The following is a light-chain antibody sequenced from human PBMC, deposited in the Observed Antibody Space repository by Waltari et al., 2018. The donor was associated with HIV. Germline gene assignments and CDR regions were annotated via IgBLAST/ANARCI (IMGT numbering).Light chain of an antibody. J-gene: IGLJ1*01. CDR1: SSDVGSYNL. Sequence: QSALTQPASVSGSPGQSITISCTGTSSDVGSYNLVSWYQQHPGKATKLMIYEVSKRPSVVSNRFSGSKSGNTASLTISGLQAEDEADYYCCSYAGSGDVFGTGTKVTVL. CDR2: EVS. V-gene: IGLV2-23*02. CDR3: CSYAGSGDV.